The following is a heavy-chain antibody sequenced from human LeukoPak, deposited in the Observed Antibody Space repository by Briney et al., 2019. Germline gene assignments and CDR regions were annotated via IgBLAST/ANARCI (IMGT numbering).Heavy chain of an antibody. CDR3: ARDPGLVVVPAANNWSDP. D-gene: IGHD2-2*01. J-gene: IGHJ5*02. CDR2: INPNSGGT. CDR1: GYTFTGYY. Sequence: ASVKVSCKASGYTFTGYYMHWVRQAPGQGLEWMGRINPNSGGTNYAQKFQGRVTMTRDTSISTAYMELSRLRSDDTAVYYCARDPGLVVVPAANNWSDPWGQGTLVTVSS. V-gene: IGHV1-2*06.